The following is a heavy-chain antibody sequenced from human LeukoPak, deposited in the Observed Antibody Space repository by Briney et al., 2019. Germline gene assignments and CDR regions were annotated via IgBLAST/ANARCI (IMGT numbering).Heavy chain of an antibody. CDR1: GYTFTSYY. V-gene: IGHV1-46*01. CDR2: INPSGGST. D-gene: IGHD6-13*01. CDR3: ARDRDSSSWRFYYYYGMDV. J-gene: IGHJ6*02. Sequence: ASVKVSCKASGYTFTSYYMHWVRQAPGQGLEWMGIINPSGGSTSYAQKFQGRDTMTRDTSTSTVYMELSSLRSEDTAVYYCARDRDSSSWRFYYYYGMDVWGQGTTVTVSS.